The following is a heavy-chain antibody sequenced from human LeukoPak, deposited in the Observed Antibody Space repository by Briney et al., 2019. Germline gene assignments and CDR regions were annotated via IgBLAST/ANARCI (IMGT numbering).Heavy chain of an antibody. D-gene: IGHD3-3*01. V-gene: IGHV4-61*02. J-gene: IGHJ6*03. CDR3: ARDYYDFWRGYYYYYMDV. CDR1: GGSISSGSYY. Sequence: KPSETLSLTCTVSGGSISSGSYYWSWIRQPAGKGLEWIGRIYTSGSTNYNPSLKSRVTISVDTSKNQFSLKLSSVTAADTAVYYCARDYYDFWRGYYYYYMDVWGKGTTVTVSS. CDR2: IYTSGST.